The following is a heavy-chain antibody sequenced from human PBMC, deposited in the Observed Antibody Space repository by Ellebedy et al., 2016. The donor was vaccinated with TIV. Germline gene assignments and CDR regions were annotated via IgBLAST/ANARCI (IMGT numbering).Heavy chain of an antibody. CDR2: IRYDGSNK. CDR1: GFPFSSYG. CDR3: VRGTMVRGATDPPDY. D-gene: IGHD3-10*01. V-gene: IGHV3-30*02. Sequence: GESLKISCAASGFPFSSYGMPWVGQAQDKGLEWVAFIRYDGSNKYYADSVKGRFTISRDNSKNTLYLKMNSLRAEDTAVYYCVRGTMVRGATDPPDYWGQGTLVTVSS. J-gene: IGHJ4*02.